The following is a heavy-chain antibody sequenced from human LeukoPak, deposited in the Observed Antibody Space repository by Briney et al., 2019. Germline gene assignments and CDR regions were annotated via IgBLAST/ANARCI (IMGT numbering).Heavy chain of an antibody. J-gene: IGHJ6*02. V-gene: IGHV3-23*01. D-gene: IGHD6-19*01. CDR3: ARSGWDLFHYGMDV. Sequence: GGSLRLSCAASGFTFSSSAMSWVRQVPGKGLEWVSGISASGGSTSYADSVKGRFTISRDNSKNTLWLQMDSLRAEDTAVYYCARSGWDLFHYGMDVWGQGTTVTVSS. CDR1: GFTFSSSA. CDR2: ISASGGST.